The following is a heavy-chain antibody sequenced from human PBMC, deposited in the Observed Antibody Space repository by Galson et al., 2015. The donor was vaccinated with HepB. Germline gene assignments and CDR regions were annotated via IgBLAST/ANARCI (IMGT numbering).Heavy chain of an antibody. J-gene: IGHJ4*02. V-gene: IGHV1-46*01. Sequence: SVKVSCKASGYTFTTYYIHWVRQAPGQGFEWMGIINPGGGRTTYAQKFQGRLSMTTDTSTSTIYMELSSLRSEDTAIYFCARDVSEGSQQYPVIVPTANDYWGQGTLVTVSS. CDR3: ARDVSEGSQQYPVIVPTANDY. D-gene: IGHD2/OR15-2a*01. CDR2: INPGGGRT. CDR1: GYTFTTYY.